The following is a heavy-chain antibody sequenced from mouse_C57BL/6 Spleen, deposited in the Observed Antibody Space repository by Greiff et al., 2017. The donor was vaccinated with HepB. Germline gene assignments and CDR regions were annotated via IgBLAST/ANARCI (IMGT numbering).Heavy chain of an antibody. Sequence: EVQLQQSGPVLVKPGASVKMSCKASGYTFTDYYMNWVKQSHGKSLEWIGVINPYNGGTSYNQKFKGKATLTVDKSSSTAYMELNSLTSEDSAVYYCARGTTVAPRYFDVWGTGTTVTVSS. CDR3: ARGTTVAPRYFDV. CDR2: INPYNGGT. CDR1: GYTFTDYY. D-gene: IGHD1-1*01. J-gene: IGHJ1*03. V-gene: IGHV1-19*01.